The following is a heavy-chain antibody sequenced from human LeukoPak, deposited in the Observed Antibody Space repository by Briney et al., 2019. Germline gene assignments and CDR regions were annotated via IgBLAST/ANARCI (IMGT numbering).Heavy chain of an antibody. V-gene: IGHV4-61*01. D-gene: IGHD1-1*01. J-gene: IGHJ3*02. Sequence: SETLSLTCTVSGGSISSGSYYWSWIRQPPGKGLEWIGYIYYSGSTNYNPSLKSRVTISVDTSKNQFSLKLSSVTAADTAVYYCARETPTTGAFDIWGQGTMVTVSS. CDR1: GGSISSGSYY. CDR2: IYYSGST. CDR3: ARETPTTGAFDI.